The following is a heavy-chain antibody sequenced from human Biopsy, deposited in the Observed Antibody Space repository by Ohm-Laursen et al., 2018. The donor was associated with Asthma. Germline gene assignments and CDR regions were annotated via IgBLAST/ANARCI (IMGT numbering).Heavy chain of an antibody. Sequence: SLRLSCAASGFVFSQARMHWVRQAPGKGLEWVTIISYDGRNTYYADSVEGRFTISRDNSKNTLFLQMSSLRPEDTAVYYCARGGLHYYEYYGMDVWGQGTTVTASS. V-gene: IGHV3-30*03. D-gene: IGHD2-21*02. CDR3: ARGGLHYYEYYGMDV. CDR1: GFVFSQAR. J-gene: IGHJ6*02. CDR2: ISYDGRNT.